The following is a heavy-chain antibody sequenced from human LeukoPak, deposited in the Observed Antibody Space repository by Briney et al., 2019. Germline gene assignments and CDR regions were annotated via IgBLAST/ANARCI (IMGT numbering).Heavy chain of an antibody. CDR2: ITASGVRT. V-gene: IGHV3-23*01. D-gene: IGHD6-6*01. CDR3: TADIKTRLDL. J-gene: IGHJ5*02. Sequence: PGGSLRLSCAASGFTFDIYAMTWLRQAPGKGLDWVSGITASGVRTFYSDSVKGRFTISRDASKSTLYLQMDSLRAEDTALYYCTADIKTRLDLWGQGTLVTVSS. CDR1: GFTFDIYA.